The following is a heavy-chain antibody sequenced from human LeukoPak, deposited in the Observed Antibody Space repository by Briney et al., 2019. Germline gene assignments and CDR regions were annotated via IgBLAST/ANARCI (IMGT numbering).Heavy chain of an antibody. CDR2: INSDGSTT. J-gene: IGHJ4*02. D-gene: IGHD3-22*01. CDR3: ARAEYHSSGSY. Sequence: PGGSLRLSCAASGFTFSDYSMNWVRQAPGKGLVWISRINSDGSTTSYADSVKGRFTISRDNAKNTLYLQMNSLRAEDTAVYYCARAEYHSSGSYWGQGTLVTVSS. V-gene: IGHV3-74*01. CDR1: GFTFSDYS.